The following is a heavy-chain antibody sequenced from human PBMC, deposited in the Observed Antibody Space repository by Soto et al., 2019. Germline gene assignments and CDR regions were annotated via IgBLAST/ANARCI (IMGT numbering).Heavy chain of an antibody. CDR1: DFSLSGSY. CDR2: ISDSGHYI. CDR3: ARSGLALPYSQSQRFNP. Sequence: GGSLRLSCVGSDFSLSGSYMSWVRQAPGKGLEWLSFISDSGHYIYYADSVKGRFTISRDNAKNSLFLQMNSLRGEDTAVYYCARSGLALPYSQSQRFNPWGHGTLFTSSS. D-gene: IGHD3-22*01. V-gene: IGHV3-21*01. J-gene: IGHJ5*02.